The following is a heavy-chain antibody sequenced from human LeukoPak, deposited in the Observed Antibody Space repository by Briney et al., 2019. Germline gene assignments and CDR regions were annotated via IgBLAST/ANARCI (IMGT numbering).Heavy chain of an antibody. D-gene: IGHD3-3*01. J-gene: IGHJ3*02. CDR3: ARDRPFHLEWLLNDAFDI. CDR2: ISAYNGNT. Sequence: GASVKVSCKASGYTFTSYGISWVRQAPGQGLEWMGWISAYNGNTNYAQKLQGRVTMTTDTSTSTAYMELRSLRSDDTAVYYCARDRPFHLEWLLNDAFDIWGQGTMVTVSS. V-gene: IGHV1-18*01. CDR1: GYTFTSYG.